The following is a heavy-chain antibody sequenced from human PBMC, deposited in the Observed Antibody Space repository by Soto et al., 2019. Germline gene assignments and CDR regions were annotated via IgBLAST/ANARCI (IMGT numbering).Heavy chain of an antibody. CDR3: ARNLFRGVVVVAATH. Sequence: GESLKISCKGSGYSFTSYWISWVRQMPGKGLEWMGIIYPGDSDTRYSPSFQGQVTISADKSISTAYLQWSSLKASDTAMYYCARNLFRGVVVVAATHWGQGTLVTVSS. D-gene: IGHD2-15*01. V-gene: IGHV5-51*01. CDR2: IYPGDSDT. J-gene: IGHJ4*02. CDR1: GYSFTSYW.